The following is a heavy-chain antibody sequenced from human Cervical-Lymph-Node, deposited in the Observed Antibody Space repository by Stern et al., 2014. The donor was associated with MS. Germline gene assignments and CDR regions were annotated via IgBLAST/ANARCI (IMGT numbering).Heavy chain of an antibody. J-gene: IGHJ6*02. CDR1: GYTFTSYG. CDR2: ISAYNGNT. Sequence: VQLVESGAEVKKPGASVKVSCKASGYTFTSYGISWVRQAPGQGLEWMGMISAYNGNTNYAQKLQGRVTRAADRSTSTAYMELRSLRSDDTAVYYCARLGVAGTNYYYGMDVWGQGTTVTVSS. D-gene: IGHD6-19*01. V-gene: IGHV1-18*04. CDR3: ARLGVAGTNYYYGMDV.